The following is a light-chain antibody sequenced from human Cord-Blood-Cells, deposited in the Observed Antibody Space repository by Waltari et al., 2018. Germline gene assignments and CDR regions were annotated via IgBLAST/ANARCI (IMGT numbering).Light chain of an antibody. J-gene: IGKJ2*03. CDR1: QSVSSY. Sequence: IVLTQSLAPLSLSPGEIATHSCRASQSVSSYLAWYQQKPGQAPRLLIYDASNRATGIPARFSGSGSGTDFTLTISSLEPEDFAVYYCQQRSNWPRSFGQGTKLEIK. CDR3: QQRSNWPRS. V-gene: IGKV3-11*01. CDR2: DAS.